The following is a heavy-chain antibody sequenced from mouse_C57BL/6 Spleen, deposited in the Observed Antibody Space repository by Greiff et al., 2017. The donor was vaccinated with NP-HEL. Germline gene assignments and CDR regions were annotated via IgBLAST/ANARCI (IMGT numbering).Heavy chain of an antibody. CDR2: IYPRSGTT. J-gene: IGHJ2*01. CDR3: ARWTTVGGDY. CDR1: GYTFTSYG. Sequence: QVQLQQSGAELARPGASVKLSCKASGYTFTSYGISWVKQRTGPGLEWIGEIYPRSGTTYYNENFTGKATLTAAQSSRTPYMELRSLTSEDSAVYFCARWTTVGGDYWGQGTTLTVSS. D-gene: IGHD1-1*01. V-gene: IGHV1-81*01.